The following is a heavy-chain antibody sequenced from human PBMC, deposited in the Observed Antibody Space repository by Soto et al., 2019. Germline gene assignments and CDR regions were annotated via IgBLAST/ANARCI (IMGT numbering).Heavy chain of an antibody. V-gene: IGHV1-8*01. Sequence: ASVKVSCKASGYTFTSYYINWVRQATGQGLEWMGWMNPNSGNTGYAQKFQGRVTMTRNTSISTAYMELSSLRSEDTAVYYCARRNRYYDFWSGINYYYYYMDVWGKGTTVTVSS. CDR2: MNPNSGNT. J-gene: IGHJ6*03. D-gene: IGHD3-3*01. CDR1: GYTFTSYY. CDR3: ARRNRYYDFWSGINYYYYYMDV.